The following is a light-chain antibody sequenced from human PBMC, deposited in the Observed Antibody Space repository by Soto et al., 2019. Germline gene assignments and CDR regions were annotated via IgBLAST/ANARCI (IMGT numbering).Light chain of an antibody. CDR3: QQYGSSPQT. J-gene: IGKJ2*01. CDR2: GAS. V-gene: IGKV3-20*01. CDR1: QSVSSSY. Sequence: EIVLTQSPGTLSLSPGERATLSCRASQSVSSSYLAWYQQKPGQAPRLLIYGASSRATGIPDRFSGSGSGTDVTLTISRLEPEDCAVYYCQQYGSSPQTFGQGTKLEIK.